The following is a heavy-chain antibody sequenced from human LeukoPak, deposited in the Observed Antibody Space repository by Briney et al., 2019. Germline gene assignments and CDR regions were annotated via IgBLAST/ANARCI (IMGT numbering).Heavy chain of an antibody. CDR2: IYYSGST. CDR3: ARSQYTRLQPLYYFDY. Sequence: SETLSLTCTVSGGSISSYYWSWIRQPPGKGLEWIGYIYYSGSTNYNPSLKSRVTISVDTSKNQFSLKLSSVTAADTAVYYCARSQYTRLQPLYYFDYWGQGTLVTVSS. J-gene: IGHJ4*02. CDR1: GGSISSYY. V-gene: IGHV4-59*01. D-gene: IGHD4-11*01.